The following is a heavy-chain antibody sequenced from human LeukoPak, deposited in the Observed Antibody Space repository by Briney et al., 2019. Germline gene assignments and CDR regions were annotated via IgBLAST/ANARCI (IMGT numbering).Heavy chain of an antibody. J-gene: IGHJ4*02. CDR3: AREPRFGSYSIDY. Sequence: GGSLRLSCAASGFTFSSYSMDWVRQAPGKGLEWISYINIGSNSIYYADSVKGRFTISRDNAQNSLYLQMNSLRAEDTAVYYCAREPRFGSYSIDYWGQGTLVTVSS. D-gene: IGHD1-26*01. CDR2: INIGSNSI. V-gene: IGHV3-48*01. CDR1: GFTFSSYS.